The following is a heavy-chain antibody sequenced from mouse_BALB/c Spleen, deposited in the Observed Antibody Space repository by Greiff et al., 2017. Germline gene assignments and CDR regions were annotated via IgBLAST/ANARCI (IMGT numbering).Heavy chain of an antibody. D-gene: IGHD2-4*01. CDR3: TRYDYAPYYFDY. CDR1: GYTFTSYW. CDR2: IYPGSGST. J-gene: IGHJ2*01. V-gene: IGHV1S22*01. Sequence: LQQPGSELVRPGASVKLSCKASGYTFTSYWMHWVKQRPGQGLEWIGNIYPGSGSTNYDEKFKSKATLTVDTSSSTAYMQLSSLTSEDSAVYYCTRYDYAPYYFDYWGQGTTLTVSS.